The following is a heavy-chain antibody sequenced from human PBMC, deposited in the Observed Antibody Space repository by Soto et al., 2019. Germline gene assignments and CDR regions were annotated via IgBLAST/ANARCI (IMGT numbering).Heavy chain of an antibody. D-gene: IGHD3-9*01. CDR3: ARGGREYYDILTGYCDY. CDR2: INAGNGNT. Sequence: ASVKVSCKASGYTFTSYAMHWVRQAPGQRLEWMGWINAGNGNTKYSQKFQGRVTITRDTSASTAYMELSSLRSEDTAVYYCARGGREYYDILTGYCDYWGQGTLVTVSS. CDR1: GYTFTSYA. J-gene: IGHJ4*02. V-gene: IGHV1-3*01.